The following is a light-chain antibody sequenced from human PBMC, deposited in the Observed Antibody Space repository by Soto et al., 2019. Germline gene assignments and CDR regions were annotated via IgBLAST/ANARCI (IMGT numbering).Light chain of an antibody. CDR3: YSYADSTPYV. CDR1: SSDVGSYNL. J-gene: IGLJ1*01. Sequence: QSALTQPASVSGSPGQSITISCTGTSSDVGSYNLVSWYQQHPGKAPKLMIYEGSKRPSGVSNRFSGSKSGNTASLTISGLQAEDEDDYYCYSYADSTPYVFGTETKVTVL. CDR2: EGS. V-gene: IGLV2-23*01.